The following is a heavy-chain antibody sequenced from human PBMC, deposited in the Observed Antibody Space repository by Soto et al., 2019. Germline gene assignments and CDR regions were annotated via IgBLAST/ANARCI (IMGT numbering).Heavy chain of an antibody. CDR3: ARFGVYDRSGYPMSDAFDI. V-gene: IGHV3-74*01. J-gene: IGHJ3*02. D-gene: IGHD3-22*01. CDR1: GFTFSSYW. Sequence: GGSLRLSCAASGFTFSSYWMHWVRQAPGKGLVWVSRINSDGNSTSYADSVKGRFNISRDNAKNTLYLQMNSLRAEDTAVYYCARFGVYDRSGYPMSDAFDIWGQGTMVTVSS. CDR2: INSDGNST.